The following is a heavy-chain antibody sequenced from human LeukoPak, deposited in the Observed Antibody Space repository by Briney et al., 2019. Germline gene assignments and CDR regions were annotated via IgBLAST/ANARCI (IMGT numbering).Heavy chain of an antibody. D-gene: IGHD2-21*01. CDR3: TSLRTAVVHAGEAYDI. V-gene: IGHV3-7*01. Sequence: GGSLRLACEASGFTFSIFWMSWVRQAPGKGPEWVANIKQDGSDKYYADSVRGRFTVSRDNARNSLYLQMDSLRAEDTAVYYCTSLRTAVVHAGEAYDIWGQGTLVIVSS. J-gene: IGHJ3*02. CDR1: GFTFSIFW. CDR2: IKQDGSDK.